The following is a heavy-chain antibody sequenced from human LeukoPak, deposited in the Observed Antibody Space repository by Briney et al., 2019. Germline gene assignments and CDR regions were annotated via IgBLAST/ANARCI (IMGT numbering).Heavy chain of an antibody. Sequence: SETLSLTCAVYGGSFSGYYWSWIRQPPGKGLEWIREINHRGSTNYNPSLKSRVTISVDTSKNQFSLKLSSVTAADTAVYYCARKGGSFYYYYYYGMDVWGQGTTVTVSS. D-gene: IGHD1-26*01. J-gene: IGHJ6*02. CDR2: INHRGST. V-gene: IGHV4-34*01. CDR1: GGSFSGYY. CDR3: ARKGGSFYYYYYYGMDV.